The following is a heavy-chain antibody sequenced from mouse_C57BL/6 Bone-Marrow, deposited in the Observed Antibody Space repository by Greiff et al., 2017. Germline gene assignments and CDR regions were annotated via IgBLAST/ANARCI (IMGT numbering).Heavy chain of an antibody. D-gene: IGHD3-1*01. J-gene: IGHJ4*01. CDR2: ISYDGSN. Sequence: EVQLQQSGPGLVKPSQSLSLTCSVTGYSITSGYYWNWIRQFPGNKLEWMGYISYDGSNNYNPSLKNRISITRDTSKNQFFLKLNSVTTEDTATYCCAQSGGLYAMDYWGQGTSVTVSS. CDR3: AQSGGLYAMDY. V-gene: IGHV3-6*01. CDR1: GYSITSGYY.